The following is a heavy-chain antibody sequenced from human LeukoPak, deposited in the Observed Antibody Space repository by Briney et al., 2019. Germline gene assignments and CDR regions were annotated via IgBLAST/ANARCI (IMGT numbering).Heavy chain of an antibody. V-gene: IGHV3-48*03. CDR2: ISSDGTI. D-gene: IGHD6-6*01. CDR3: ARGRTGSFYSDY. Sequence: GGPLRLSCAASGFTLSFYEMNWARQARGKGLEGVSYISSDGTIYNADSVRGRFTISRDNAKNSLHMQMNSLRVEDTAVYYCARGRTGSFYSDYWGQGTLVTVSS. CDR1: GFTLSFYE. J-gene: IGHJ4*02.